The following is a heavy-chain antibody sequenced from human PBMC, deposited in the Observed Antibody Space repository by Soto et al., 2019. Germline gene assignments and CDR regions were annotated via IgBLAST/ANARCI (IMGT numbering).Heavy chain of an antibody. CDR1: GFTFSSYA. Sequence: EVQLLESGGGLVQPGGSLRLSCAASGFTFSSYAMSWVRQAPGKGLEWVSAISGSGGSTYYADSVKGRFTISRDNSKNTRYMQMNSLWAEDTAVYYCATVGGVGSYWGQGTLVTVSA. D-gene: IGHD3-16*01. CDR3: ATVGGVGSY. V-gene: IGHV3-23*01. CDR2: ISGSGGST. J-gene: IGHJ4*02.